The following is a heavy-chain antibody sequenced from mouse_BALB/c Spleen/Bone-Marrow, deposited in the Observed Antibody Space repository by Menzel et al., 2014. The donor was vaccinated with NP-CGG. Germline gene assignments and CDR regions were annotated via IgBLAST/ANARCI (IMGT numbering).Heavy chain of an antibody. V-gene: IGHV1S56*01. D-gene: IGHD1-1*01. CDR2: IYPGDDST. CDR3: ARVDYYYGSGRAWFAY. Sequence: VQLVESGPELVKPGASVKMSCKASGYTFTSYFIHWVKQRPGQGLEWIGWIYPGDDSTKYNEKFKGKTTLTADKSTSTAYMLLSSLTSEDSAIYFCARVDYYYGSGRAWFAYWGQGTLVTVSA. J-gene: IGHJ3*01. CDR1: GYTFTSYF.